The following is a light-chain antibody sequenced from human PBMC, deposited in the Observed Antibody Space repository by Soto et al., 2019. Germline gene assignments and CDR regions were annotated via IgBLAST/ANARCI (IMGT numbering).Light chain of an antibody. J-gene: IGLJ2*01. CDR1: SSNIGSNT. CDR3: AAWDDSLNGQRV. V-gene: IGLV1-44*01. CDR2: SNN. Sequence: QSALTQPPSASGTPGQRVTISCSGSSSNIGSNTVNWYQQLPGTAPKLLIYSNNQRPSGVPDRFSGSKSGTSASLAISGLQSEDEADYYCAAWDDSLNGQRVFGGGTKVTVL.